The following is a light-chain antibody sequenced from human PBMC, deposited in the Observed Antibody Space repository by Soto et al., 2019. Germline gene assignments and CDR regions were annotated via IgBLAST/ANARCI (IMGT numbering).Light chain of an antibody. CDR2: DVS. CDR1: SSDVGAYNF. Sequence: QSALTQPASVSGSPGQSITISCAGTSSDVGAYNFVSWYQQHPGKVPKLMIFDVSSRPSGVSDRFSGSKSGNTASLTISGLQAEDEGDYYCSSYTSSSTHGFGSGTKLTVL. V-gene: IGLV2-14*03. J-gene: IGLJ1*01. CDR3: SSYTSSSTHG.